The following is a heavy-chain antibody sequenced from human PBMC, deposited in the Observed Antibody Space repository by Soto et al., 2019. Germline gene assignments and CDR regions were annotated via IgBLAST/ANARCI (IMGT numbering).Heavy chain of an antibody. D-gene: IGHD2-8*01. J-gene: IGHJ6*02. Sequence: ASVKVSCKASGYTFTSYAMHWVRQAPGQRLEWMGWINAGNGNTKYSQKFQGRVTITRDTSASTAYMELSSLRSEDTAVYYCARESGYCTNGVCYVMDVWGQGTTVTVS. CDR1: GYTFTSYA. CDR2: INAGNGNT. V-gene: IGHV1-3*01. CDR3: ARESGYCTNGVCYVMDV.